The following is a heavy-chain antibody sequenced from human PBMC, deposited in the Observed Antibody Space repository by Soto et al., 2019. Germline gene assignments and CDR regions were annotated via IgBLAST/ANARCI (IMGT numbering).Heavy chain of an antibody. CDR2: ISSNSAYI. J-gene: IGHJ5*02. CDR3: TRDASRDSSARGWFDP. Sequence: GSLRLSCAASGFTFRSFTMNWVRQAPGKGLEWVSTISSNSAYIYYTDALRGRFTISRDNAKDSLHLQMNSLRAEDTAVYYCTRDASRDSSARGWFDPWGPGTLVTV. D-gene: IGHD6-13*01. V-gene: IGHV3-21*01. CDR1: GFTFRSFT.